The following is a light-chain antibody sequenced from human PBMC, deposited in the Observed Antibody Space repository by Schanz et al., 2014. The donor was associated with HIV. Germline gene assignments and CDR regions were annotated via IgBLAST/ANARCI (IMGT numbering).Light chain of an antibody. V-gene: IGKV1-5*03. CDR1: QDIRPR. Sequence: DIQMTQSPSTLSASVGDTVTIACRTSQDIRPRLAWYQQKPGKAPNLLISKISALGGGVPARFSGRGSGTEFALTIDNLDPDDFAIYYCQQYDCFPYTFGQGTKLDIQ. CDR2: KIS. CDR3: QQYDCFPYT. J-gene: IGKJ2*01.